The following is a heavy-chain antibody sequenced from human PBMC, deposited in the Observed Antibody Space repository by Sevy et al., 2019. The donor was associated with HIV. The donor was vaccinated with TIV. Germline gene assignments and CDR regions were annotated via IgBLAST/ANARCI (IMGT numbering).Heavy chain of an antibody. CDR3: AKDQGGYNYAPGY. J-gene: IGHJ4*02. CDR2: ISYDGNIQ. V-gene: IGHV3-30*18. Sequence: GGSLRLSCAASGLTFSTYGMHWVRQAPGKGLEWVAAISYDGNIQYYADSVKGRFTVSRDNSKNTLYLQMNSLRAGDSAVYYCAKDQGGYNYAPGYWGQGTLVTVSS. D-gene: IGHD5-18*01. CDR1: GLTFSTYG.